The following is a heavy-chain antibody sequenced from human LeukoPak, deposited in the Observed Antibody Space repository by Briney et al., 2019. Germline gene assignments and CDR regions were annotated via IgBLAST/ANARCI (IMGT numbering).Heavy chain of an antibody. D-gene: IGHD2-21*01. CDR2: IRSKAYGGTT. CDR1: GFTFGDYA. V-gene: IGHV3-49*04. CDR3: TSSHSLAYYGGDCYSDY. J-gene: IGHJ4*02. Sequence: GGSLRLSCTASGFTFGDYAMSWVRQAPGKGLEWVGFIRSKAYGGTTEYAASVKGRFTISRDDSKSIAYLQMNSLKTEDTAVYYCTSSHSLAYYGGDCYSDYWGQGTLVTVSS.